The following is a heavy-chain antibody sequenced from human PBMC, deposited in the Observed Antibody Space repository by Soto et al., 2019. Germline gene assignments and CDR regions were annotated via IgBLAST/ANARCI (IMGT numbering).Heavy chain of an antibody. Sequence: ASVKVSCKASGYTFTGYYMHWVRQAPGQGLEWMGLINPNSGGTNYAQKFQGRVTMTRDTSISTAYMELSRLRSDDTAVYYCARVSMVRGVNLYYYYGMDVWGQGTTVTVSS. CDR3: ARVSMVRGVNLYYYYGMDV. J-gene: IGHJ6*02. D-gene: IGHD3-10*01. CDR2: INPNSGGT. V-gene: IGHV1-2*02. CDR1: GYTFTGYY.